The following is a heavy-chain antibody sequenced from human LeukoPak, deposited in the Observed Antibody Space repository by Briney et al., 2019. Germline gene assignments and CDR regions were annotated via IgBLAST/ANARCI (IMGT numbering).Heavy chain of an antibody. V-gene: IGHV3-23*01. CDR1: GGSISTYY. Sequence: ETLSLTCTVSGGSISTYYWSWVRQAPGAGLEWVSSISGSGGNTYYADSVKGRFTISRDNSKKTVYLEMNSLRAEDTAVYYCAKPSYYDSTGYSFDYWGQGTLVTVSS. J-gene: IGHJ4*02. D-gene: IGHD3-22*01. CDR3: AKPSYYDSTGYSFDY. CDR2: ISGSGGNT.